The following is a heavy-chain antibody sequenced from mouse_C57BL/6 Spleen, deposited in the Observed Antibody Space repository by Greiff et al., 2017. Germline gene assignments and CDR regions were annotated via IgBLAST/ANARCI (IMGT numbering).Heavy chain of an antibody. CDR2: IWSGGST. V-gene: IGHV2-2*01. J-gene: IGHJ3*01. Sequence: QVQLQQSGPGLVQPSQSLSITCTVSGFSLTSYGVHWVRQSPGKGLEWLGVIWSGGSTDYKAAFISRLSISKDNSKSQVFFKMNSLQADDTAIYYCARYSNHVFAYWGQGTLVTVSA. CDR3: ARYSNHVFAY. CDR1: GFSLTSYG. D-gene: IGHD2-5*01.